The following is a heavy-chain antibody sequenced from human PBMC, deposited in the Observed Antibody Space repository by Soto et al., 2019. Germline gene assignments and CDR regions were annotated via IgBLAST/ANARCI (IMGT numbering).Heavy chain of an antibody. J-gene: IGHJ4*02. CDR1: GGTFSSYA. Sequence: QVQLVQSGAEVKKPGSSVKVSCKASGGTFSSYAIDWVRQAPGQGLEWMGGIIPIFGTADYAQKFQGRVTITADESTSTAYMERSSLRSEDTDGYYCARGQTGGGWGYYFDYWGQGTLVTVSS. D-gene: IGHD3-16*01. V-gene: IGHV1-69*12. CDR3: ARGQTGGGWGYYFDY. CDR2: IIPIFGTA.